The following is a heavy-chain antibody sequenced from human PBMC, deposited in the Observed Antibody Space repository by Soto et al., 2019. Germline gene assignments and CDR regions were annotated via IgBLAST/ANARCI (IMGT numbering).Heavy chain of an antibody. CDR3: AKDRVTIFGVVIEIDAFDI. CDR2: ISGSGGST. CDR1: GFTFSSCA. Sequence: EVQLLESGGGLVQPGGSLRLSCAASGFTFSSCAMSWVRQAPGKGLEWVSAISGSGGSTYYADSVKGRFTISRDNSKNTLYLQMNSLRAEDTAVYYCAKDRVTIFGVVIEIDAFDIWGQGTMVTVSS. D-gene: IGHD3-3*01. J-gene: IGHJ3*02. V-gene: IGHV3-23*01.